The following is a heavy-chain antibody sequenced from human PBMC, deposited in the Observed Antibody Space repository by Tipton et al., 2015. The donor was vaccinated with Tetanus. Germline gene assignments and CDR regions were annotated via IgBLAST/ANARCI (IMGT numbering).Heavy chain of an antibody. V-gene: IGHV4-4*07. CDR1: GVSISGYY. J-gene: IGHJ5*02. CDR3: ARGSDIVVVPGVTRAYWFDP. CDR2: VDRSGTT. Sequence: TLSLTCTVSGVSISGYYWSWIRQPAGKGLEWIGRVDRSGTTTYNPSLKGRVTMSLETSKNQFSLKLTSVAAAGTAMYYCARGSDIVVVPGVTRAYWFDPWGQGTLFTVSS. D-gene: IGHD2-2*01.